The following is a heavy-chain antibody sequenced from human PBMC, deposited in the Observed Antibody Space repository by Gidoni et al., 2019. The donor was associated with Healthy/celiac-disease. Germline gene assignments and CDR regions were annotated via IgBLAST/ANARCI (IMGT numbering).Heavy chain of an antibody. CDR3: ARASRIAVAGTGYYGMDV. CDR2: INHSGST. Sequence: QVQLQQWGAGLLKPSETLSLTCAVYGGSFSGYYWSWIRQPPGKGLEWIGEINHSGSTNYNPSLKSRVTISVDTSKNQFSLKLSSVTAADTAVYYCARASRIAVAGTGYYGMDVWGQGTTVTVSS. V-gene: IGHV4-34*01. D-gene: IGHD6-19*01. CDR1: GGSFSGYY. J-gene: IGHJ6*02.